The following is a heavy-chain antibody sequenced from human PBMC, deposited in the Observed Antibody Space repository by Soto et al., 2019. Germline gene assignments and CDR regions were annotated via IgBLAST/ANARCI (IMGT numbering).Heavy chain of an antibody. Sequence: PSETLSLTGAVYVGSFSGYYWNWIRQPPGKGLEWIGEIDHSGYTNYNPSLKSRVTISVDTSKNQSSLRLTSVTAADTAVYYSARVRDWCDPWAEEPLVTIS. CDR2: IDHSGYT. J-gene: IGHJ5*02. CDR1: VGSFSGYY. D-gene: IGHD3-3*01. V-gene: IGHV4-34*01. CDR3: ARVRDWCDP.